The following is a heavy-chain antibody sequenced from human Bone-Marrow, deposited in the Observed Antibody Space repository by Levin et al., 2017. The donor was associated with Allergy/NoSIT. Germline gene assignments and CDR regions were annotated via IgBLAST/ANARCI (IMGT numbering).Heavy chain of an antibody. Sequence: GGSLRLSCAASGFSVSSKHMSWVRQAPGKGLEWVSVIYTGDTTSYADSVKGRFTISRDNSKNTLYLQMNSLRAEDTAVYYCAFYGGDSGGLDPWGQGTLVTVSS. J-gene: IGHJ5*02. D-gene: IGHD4-23*01. CDR1: GFSVSSKH. CDR2: IYTGDTT. V-gene: IGHV3-53*01. CDR3: AFYGGDSGGLDP.